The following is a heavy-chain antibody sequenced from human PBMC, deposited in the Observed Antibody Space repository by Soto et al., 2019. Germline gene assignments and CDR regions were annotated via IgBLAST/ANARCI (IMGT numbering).Heavy chain of an antibody. CDR3: HLDDYGDF. J-gene: IGHJ4*02. Sequence: QVQLVESGGGVVQPGRSLRLSCAASEFSFSNYGVNWVRQPLGKGLEWVAVISNDGSTQYYADSVKGRFTISRDNSKNPLSLQMNSLRPAGTAIYYCHLDDYGDFWGQGALVTVSS. CDR1: EFSFSNYG. V-gene: IGHV3-30*03. D-gene: IGHD3-10*01. CDR2: ISNDGSTQ.